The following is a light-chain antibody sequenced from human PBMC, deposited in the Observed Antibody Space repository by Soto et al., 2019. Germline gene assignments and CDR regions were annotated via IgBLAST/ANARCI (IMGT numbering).Light chain of an antibody. CDR2: KAS. CDR1: QSINGW. Sequence: DIQLTQSPSTLSASVGDRVTITCRASQSINGWLAWYQQKPGQAPNLLFYKASTLESGVPSRFSGSGSGTEFTLTVSSLQPDDFATYYCHQYHNFPRTFGQGTKVEI. J-gene: IGKJ1*01. V-gene: IGKV1-5*03. CDR3: HQYHNFPRT.